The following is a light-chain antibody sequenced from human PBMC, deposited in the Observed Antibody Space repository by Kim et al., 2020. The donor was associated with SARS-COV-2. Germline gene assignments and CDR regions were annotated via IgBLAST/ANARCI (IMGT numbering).Light chain of an antibody. V-gene: IGLV3-1*01. Sequence: SVSPGQTATITCSGDKLGNKFASWYQQKPAQSPVLVIYHGTRRPSGIPERFSGTNSGNTATLTISGTQAMDEADFYCQAWDNNTVAFGGGTQLTVL. CDR3: QAWDNNTVA. CDR2: HGT. J-gene: IGLJ2*01. CDR1: KLGNKF.